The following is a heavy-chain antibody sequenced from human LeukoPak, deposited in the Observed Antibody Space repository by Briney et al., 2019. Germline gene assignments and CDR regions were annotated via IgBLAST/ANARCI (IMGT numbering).Heavy chain of an antibody. V-gene: IGHV3-7*01. CDR1: GFTFSSYS. Sequence: GGSLRLSCTASGFTFSSYSMTWGRQAPGKGLEWVANIKHDGSEYYYGDSVRGRVASPRDNAKNSVFLQMNTLRAEHTAVYFCARHNYYHFDYWGQGTLVTASS. D-gene: IGHD1-1*01. CDR3: ARHNYYHFDY. J-gene: IGHJ4*02. CDR2: IKHDGSEY.